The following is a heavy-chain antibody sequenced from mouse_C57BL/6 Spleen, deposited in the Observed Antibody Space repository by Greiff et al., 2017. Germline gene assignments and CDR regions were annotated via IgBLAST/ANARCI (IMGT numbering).Heavy chain of an antibody. D-gene: IGHD4-1*01. CDR1: GYKFTDYN. Sequence: EVQLQQSGPALVKPGASVKIPCKASGYKFTDYNMDWVKQSHGKSLEWIGDINPNNGSTIYNQKFKGKATLTVDKSSSTAYMELRSLTSDDTAVYYCARRNWLFDYWGQGTTLTVSS. J-gene: IGHJ2*01. CDR2: INPNNGST. CDR3: ARRNWLFDY. V-gene: IGHV1-18*01.